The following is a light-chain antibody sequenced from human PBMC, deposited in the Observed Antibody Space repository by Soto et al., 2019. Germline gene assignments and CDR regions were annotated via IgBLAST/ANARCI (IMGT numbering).Light chain of an antibody. J-gene: IGLJ1*01. CDR1: SSNIGSNY. Sequence: QSVLTQPPSASGTPGQRVTISCSGTSSNIGSNYVSWHQQLPGTAPKLLIYSNNQRPSGVPDRFSGSKSGTSASLAISGLQSEDEADYYCAAWDDSLNGYVFGTGTKLTVL. CDR3: AAWDDSLNGYV. V-gene: IGLV1-44*01. CDR2: SNN.